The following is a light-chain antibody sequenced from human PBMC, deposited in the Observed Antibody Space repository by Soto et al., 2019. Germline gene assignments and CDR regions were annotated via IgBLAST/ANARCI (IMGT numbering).Light chain of an antibody. J-gene: IGKJ1*01. CDR1: QSVSSSY. CDR3: QQNDSSPSWT. V-gene: IGKV3-20*01. CDR2: GAS. Sequence: IVLTQSPGSLSLSPGDRVTLSCRASQSVSSSYLAWYQQKPGQAPRLLIYGASSRATGISDRFRGSGSGTDFTLTISRLEPEDFAVYYCQQNDSSPSWTFGQGTKVDIK.